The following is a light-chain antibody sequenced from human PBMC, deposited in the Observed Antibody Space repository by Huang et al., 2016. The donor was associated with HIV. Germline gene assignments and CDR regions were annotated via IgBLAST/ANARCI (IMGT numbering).Light chain of an antibody. CDR2: AAS. V-gene: IGKV1-39*01. CDR1: QSIDTY. Sequence: DIQMTQSPSSLSASVGDRVTITCRASQSIDTYLNWYQQKPGKAPNLLIYAASSLQSGVPLRFSGSGSGTDFTLTITSLQPEDFATYYCQQTYSTFWTFGQGTKVEIK. J-gene: IGKJ1*01. CDR3: QQTYSTFWT.